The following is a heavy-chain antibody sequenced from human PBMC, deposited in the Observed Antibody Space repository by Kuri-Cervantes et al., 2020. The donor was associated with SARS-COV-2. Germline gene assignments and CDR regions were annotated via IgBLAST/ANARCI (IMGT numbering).Heavy chain of an antibody. CDR2: IPSDGTNK. CDR3: ARHLPNPYYSSGWIFYGMDV. V-gene: IGHV3-30*03. J-gene: IGHJ6*02. Sequence: GESLKISCAASGFTFSTYGMHWVRQAPGKGLEWVALIPSDGTNKYYADSVKGRFTVSRDNSKSTLYLQMSSLRAEDTAVYYCARHLPNPYYSSGWIFYGMDVWGQGTTVTVSS. CDR1: GFTFSTYG. D-gene: IGHD6-19*01.